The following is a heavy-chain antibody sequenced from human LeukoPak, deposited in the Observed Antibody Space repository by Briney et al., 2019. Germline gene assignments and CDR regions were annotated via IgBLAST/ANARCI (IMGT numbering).Heavy chain of an antibody. J-gene: IGHJ5*02. V-gene: IGHV1-69*04. D-gene: IGHD5-12*01. CDR1: GGTFSSYA. CDR3: ARGMVATVTRHNNWFDP. CDR2: IIPIFGIA. Sequence: ASVKVSCKASGGTFSSYAISWVRQAPGQGLEWMGRIIPIFGIANYALKFQGRVTITADKSTSTAYMELSSLRSEDTAVYYCARGMVATVTRHNNWFDPWGQGTLVTVSS.